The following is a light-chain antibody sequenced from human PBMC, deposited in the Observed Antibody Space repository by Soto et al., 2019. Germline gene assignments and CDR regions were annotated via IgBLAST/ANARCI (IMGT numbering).Light chain of an antibody. CDR2: GND. Sequence: QSALTQPPSASGTPGQRVTISCSGSSSNIGGNIVNWYQQLPGTAPKLLIFGNDQRPSWVPDRFSGSKSGTSASLAISGLQSEDEANYYCAEWDDSLNGVVFGGGTKVTVL. CDR3: AEWDDSLNGVV. J-gene: IGLJ2*01. CDR1: SSNIGGNI. V-gene: IGLV1-44*01.